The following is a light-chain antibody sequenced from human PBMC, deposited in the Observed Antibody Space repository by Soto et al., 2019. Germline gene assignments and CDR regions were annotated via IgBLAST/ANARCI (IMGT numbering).Light chain of an antibody. CDR1: QSVSSSY. J-gene: IGKJ5*01. CDR3: QQRSNWPRT. Sequence: EIVLTQSPGTLSLSPWERATLSCRASQSVSSSYLAWYQQKPGQAPRLLIYDASNRATGIPARFSGSGSGTDFTLTISSLEPEDFAVYYCQQRSNWPRTLGQGTRLEIK. CDR2: DAS. V-gene: IGKV3-11*01.